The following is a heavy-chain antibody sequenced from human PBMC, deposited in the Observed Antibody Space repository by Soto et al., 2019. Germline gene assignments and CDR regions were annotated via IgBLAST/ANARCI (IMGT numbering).Heavy chain of an antibody. CDR1: GGTFSSYA. V-gene: IGHV1-69*01. Sequence: QVQLVESGAEVKKPGSSVKVSCKASGGTFSSYAISWVRQAPGQGLEWMGGIIPIFGTANYAQKFQGRVTITADESTSTAYMELSSLRSEDTAVYYCARGDFGLITHWYYFDYWGQGTLVTVSS. CDR3: ARGDFGLITHWYYFDY. D-gene: IGHD2-8*02. J-gene: IGHJ4*02. CDR2: IIPIFGTA.